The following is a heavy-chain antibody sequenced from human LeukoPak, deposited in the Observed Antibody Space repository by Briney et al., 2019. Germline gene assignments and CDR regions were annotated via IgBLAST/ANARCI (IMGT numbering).Heavy chain of an antibody. CDR2: INHSGST. CDR1: GGSFSGHY. D-gene: IGHD3-10*01. Sequence: SETLSLTCAVYGGSFSGHYWSWIRQPPGKGLEWIGEINHSGSTDHNPSLKSRVTISVDTSKNQFSLKLSSVTAADTAVYYCARLGSGSAYNWFDPWGQGTLVTVSS. CDR3: ARLGSGSAYNWFDP. V-gene: IGHV4-34*01. J-gene: IGHJ5*02.